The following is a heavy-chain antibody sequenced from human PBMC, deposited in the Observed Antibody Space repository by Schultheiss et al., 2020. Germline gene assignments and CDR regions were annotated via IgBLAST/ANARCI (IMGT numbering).Heavy chain of an antibody. Sequence: GGSLRLSCAASGFTFSSYAMSWVRQAPGKGLEWVSAISGSGGSTYYADSVKGRFTISRDNSKNTLYLQMNSLRAEDTAVYYCATAPGYYDSSPFDYWGQGTLVTVSS. CDR2: ISGSGGST. J-gene: IGHJ4*02. CDR3: ATAPGYYDSSPFDY. CDR1: GFTFSSYA. D-gene: IGHD3-22*01. V-gene: IGHV3-23*01.